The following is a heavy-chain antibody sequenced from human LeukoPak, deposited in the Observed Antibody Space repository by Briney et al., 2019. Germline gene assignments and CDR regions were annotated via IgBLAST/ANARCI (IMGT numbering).Heavy chain of an antibody. CDR2: ISSSSSTI. CDR1: GFTFSSYS. Sequence: GGSLRLSCAASGFTFSSYSMNWVRQAPGKGLEWVSYISSSSSTIYYADSVKGRFTISRDNAKNSLYLQMNSLRAEDTAVYYCARVDVVVVAATPGVVEVDYWGQGTLVTVSS. D-gene: IGHD2-15*01. J-gene: IGHJ4*02. CDR3: ARVDVVVVAATPGVVEVDY. V-gene: IGHV3-48*01.